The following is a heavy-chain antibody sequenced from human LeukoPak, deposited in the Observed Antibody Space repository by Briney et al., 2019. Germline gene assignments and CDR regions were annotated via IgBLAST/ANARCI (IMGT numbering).Heavy chain of an antibody. CDR1: GFIFSSYS. V-gene: IGHV3-23*01. CDR3: AKASNYRGIQLWEFDY. D-gene: IGHD5-18*01. J-gene: IGHJ4*02. CDR2: ITGSGGNT. Sequence: GGSLRLSCAASGFIFSSYSMSWVRQAPGKGLEWVSVITGSGGNTYYADSVKGRFTISKDNSKNTVYLQMSSLRVDDTAVYYCAKASNYRGIQLWEFDYWGQGTLVTVSS.